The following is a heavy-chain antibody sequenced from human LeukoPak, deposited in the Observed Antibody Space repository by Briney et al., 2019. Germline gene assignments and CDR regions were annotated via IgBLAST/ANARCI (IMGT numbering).Heavy chain of an antibody. CDR2: IYYSGST. Sequence: SETLSLTCTVSGGSISSGDYYWSWIRQPPGKGLEWIGYIYYSGSTYYNPSLKSRVTISVDTSKDQFSLKLSSVTAADTAVYYCARKASWGWFDPWGREPWSPSPQ. J-gene: IGHJ5*02. CDR1: GGSISSGDYY. V-gene: IGHV4-30-4*01. CDR3: ARKASWGWFDP. D-gene: IGHD2-2*01.